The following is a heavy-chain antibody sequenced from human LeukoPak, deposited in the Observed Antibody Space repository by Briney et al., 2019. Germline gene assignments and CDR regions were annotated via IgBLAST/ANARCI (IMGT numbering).Heavy chain of an antibody. CDR3: ARSYSNHLFGMDV. CDR1: GFTVSSYY. V-gene: IGHV3-66*01. J-gene: IGHJ6*02. Sequence: GGSLRLSCAAYGFTVSSYYMTWVRQGPGKGLEWVSVIYSGGSTYYADSMKGRFAISRDSSKNTLFLQMNSLRAEDTAVYYCARSYSNHLFGMDVWGQGTTVTVS. D-gene: IGHD4-11*01. CDR2: IYSGGST.